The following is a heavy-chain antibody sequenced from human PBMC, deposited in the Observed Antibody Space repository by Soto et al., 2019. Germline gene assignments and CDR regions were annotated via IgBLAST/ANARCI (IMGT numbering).Heavy chain of an antibody. J-gene: IGHJ6*02. CDR3: TGITWFRGMDV. CDR2: FYTSGNT. D-gene: IGHD3-10*01. CDR1: GGSVSSYY. Sequence: SETLSLTCTVSGGSVSSYYWSWIRQPAGKGLEWIGRFYTSGNTNYNPSLKSRVTMSLDTSKNQFSLHLYSVTPEDTAVYYCTGITWFRGMDVWGQGTPVTVSS. V-gene: IGHV4-4*07.